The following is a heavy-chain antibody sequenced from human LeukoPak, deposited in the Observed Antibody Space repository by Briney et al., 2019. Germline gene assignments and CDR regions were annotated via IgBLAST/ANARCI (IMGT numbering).Heavy chain of an antibody. V-gene: IGHV4-38-2*01. CDR3: ARRGNAGWAY. Sequence: SETLSLTCAVSGYSISSGYYWGWIRQPPGKGLEWIGSIYHSGSSYYNPSLKSRVTISVDTSKNQFSLKLSSVTAADTAVYYCARRGNAGWAYWGQGTLVTVSS. J-gene: IGHJ4*02. CDR2: IYHSGSS. CDR1: GYSISSGYY. D-gene: IGHD1-1*01.